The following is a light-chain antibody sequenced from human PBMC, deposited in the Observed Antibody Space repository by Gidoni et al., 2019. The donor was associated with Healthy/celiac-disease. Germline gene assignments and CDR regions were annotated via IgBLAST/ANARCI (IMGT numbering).Light chain of an antibody. CDR1: QSVLYSSNNKNY. CDR3: QQYYSTPTWT. V-gene: IGKV4-1*01. Sequence: DIVMTQSPDSVCVSLGERATINCKSSQSVLYSSNNKNYLAGYQQKPGQPPKQLIYWASTRESGVPAPFIGSGSGTDFTPLISSLQAEDVAVYYCQQYYSTPTWTFGQGTKVEIK. CDR2: WAS. J-gene: IGKJ1*01.